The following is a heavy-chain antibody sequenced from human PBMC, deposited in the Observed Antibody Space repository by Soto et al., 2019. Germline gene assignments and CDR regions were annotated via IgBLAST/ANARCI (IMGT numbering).Heavy chain of an antibody. V-gene: IGHV3-30*18. CDR2: MSYDGSNK. J-gene: IGHJ4*02. Sequence: VGSLRLSCAASGFTFSSYAMHWVRQAPGKGLEWVAVMSYDGSNKYYADSVKGRFTISRDNSKNTLYLQMNSLRAEDTAVYYCAKAPSIVLIGPHDYWGQGTLVTVSS. CDR3: AKAPSIVLIGPHDY. CDR1: GFTFSSYA. D-gene: IGHD3-22*01.